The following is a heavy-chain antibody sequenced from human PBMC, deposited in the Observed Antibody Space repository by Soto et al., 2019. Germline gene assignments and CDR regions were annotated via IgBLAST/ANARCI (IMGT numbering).Heavy chain of an antibody. Sequence: GGSLRLSCAASGFTFSNAWMNWVRQAPGKGLEWVGRIKSKTDGGTTDYAAPVKGRFTISRDDSKNTLYLQMNSLKTEDTAVYYCTTVASSGWYSPPPRLDYYYYGMDVWGQGTTVTVSS. D-gene: IGHD6-19*01. CDR1: GFTFSNAW. V-gene: IGHV3-15*07. J-gene: IGHJ6*02. CDR2: IKSKTDGGTT. CDR3: TTVASSGWYSPPPRLDYYYYGMDV.